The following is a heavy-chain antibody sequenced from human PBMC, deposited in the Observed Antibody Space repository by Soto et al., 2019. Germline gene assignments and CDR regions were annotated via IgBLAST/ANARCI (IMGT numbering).Heavy chain of an antibody. CDR1: GGTFSSYA. D-gene: IGHD4-17*01. V-gene: IGHV1-69*13. CDR3: ARDLYGGKNWFGP. CDR2: IIPIFGTA. J-gene: IGHJ5*02. Sequence: SVKVSCKASGGTFSSYAISWVRQAPGQGLEWMGGIIPIFGTANYAQKFQGRVTITADESTSTAYMELSSLRSEDTAVYYCARDLYGGKNWFGPWGQGTLVTVSS.